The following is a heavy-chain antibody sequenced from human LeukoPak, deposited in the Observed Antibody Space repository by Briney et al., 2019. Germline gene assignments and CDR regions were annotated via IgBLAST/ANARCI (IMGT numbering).Heavy chain of an antibody. J-gene: IGHJ4*02. D-gene: IGHD1-26*01. CDR2: IKHSGGST. Sequence: ASVKVSCTASGDILNSYHIHWVRQAPGQGLEWMGIIKHSGGSTSYAQKFQGRVTMTRDTSTSTVYMELSSLRSEDTAVYYCARGAMGNFDYWGQGTLVTVSS. CDR3: ARGAMGNFDY. CDR1: GDILNSYH. V-gene: IGHV1-46*02.